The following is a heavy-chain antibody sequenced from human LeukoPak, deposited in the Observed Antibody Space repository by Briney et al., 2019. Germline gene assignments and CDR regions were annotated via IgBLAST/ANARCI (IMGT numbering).Heavy chain of an antibody. Sequence: PGGSLRLSCAASGFTFSSYAMHWVRQAPGKGLEWVAVISYDGSNKYYADSVKGRFTISRDNSKNTLYLQMNSLRAEDTAVYYCARDKTYYYDSRDYGYFDYWGQGTLVTVSS. CDR2: ISYDGSNK. CDR1: GFTFSSYA. CDR3: ARDKTYYYDSRDYGYFDY. J-gene: IGHJ4*02. V-gene: IGHV3-30*04. D-gene: IGHD3-22*01.